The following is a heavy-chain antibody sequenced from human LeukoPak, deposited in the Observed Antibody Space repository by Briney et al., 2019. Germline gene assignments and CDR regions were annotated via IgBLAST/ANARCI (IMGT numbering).Heavy chain of an antibody. Sequence: GRSLRLSCAASGFTFDDYAMHWVRQAPGKGLEWVSGISWNSGSIGYADSVKGRFTISRDNAKNSLYLQMNSLRAEDTAVYYCARTRRQLAYYFDYWGQGTLVTVSS. J-gene: IGHJ4*02. D-gene: IGHD6-13*01. V-gene: IGHV3-9*01. CDR3: ARTRRQLAYYFDY. CDR2: ISWNSGSI. CDR1: GFTFDDYA.